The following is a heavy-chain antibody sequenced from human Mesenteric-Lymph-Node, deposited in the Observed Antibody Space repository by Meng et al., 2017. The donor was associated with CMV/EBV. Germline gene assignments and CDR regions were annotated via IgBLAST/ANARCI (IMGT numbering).Heavy chain of an antibody. V-gene: IGHV3-7*01. CDR2: IKQDGSEK. CDR1: GLTFSSFW. D-gene: IGHD3-10*01. J-gene: IGHJ4*02. CDR3: AGALWFGELVGY. Sequence: GESLKISCEVSGLTFSSFWMTWVRQVPGKGLEWVANIKQDGSEKFYVDSVKGRFTISRDNSRNSLFLQMNRLRAEDTAVYYCAGALWFGELVGYWGQGTMVTVSS.